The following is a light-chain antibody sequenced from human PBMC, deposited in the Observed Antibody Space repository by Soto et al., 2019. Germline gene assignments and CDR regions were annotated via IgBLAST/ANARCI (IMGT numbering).Light chain of an antibody. CDR1: QSISRW. J-gene: IGKJ5*01. Sequence: IQMTQSPSTLSASFGDRVTITCRASQSISRWLAWYQQKPGKAPQALIYDASSLKSGVPSRLSGNGSGTEFTLTISSLQPDDFATYYCQQYNTYSTFGQGTRLEIK. CDR3: QQYNTYST. V-gene: IGKV1-5*01. CDR2: DAS.